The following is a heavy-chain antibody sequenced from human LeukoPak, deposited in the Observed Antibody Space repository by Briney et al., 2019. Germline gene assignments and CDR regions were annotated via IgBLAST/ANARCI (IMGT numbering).Heavy chain of an antibody. CDR3: ARPRAARSSHAFDI. V-gene: IGHV4-61*02. D-gene: IGHD6-6*01. Sequence: SETLSLTCTVTGGSISSDNYHWSWIRQSAGRGLEWIGRIYPSGSTDYNPSLKSRVTISVDTSKNQFSLKLSSVTAADTAVYYCARPRAARSSHAFDIWGQGTMVTVSS. CDR1: GGSISSDNYH. J-gene: IGHJ3*02. CDR2: IYPSGST.